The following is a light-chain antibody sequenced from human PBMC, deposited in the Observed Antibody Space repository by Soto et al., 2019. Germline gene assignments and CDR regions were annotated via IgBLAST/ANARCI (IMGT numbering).Light chain of an antibody. V-gene: IGLV2-14*01. Sequence: QSVLTQPASVSGSPGHSITISCTGTSSDVGHYNYVSWYQQHPGKVPKLMIFEVSHRPSGVSNRFSGSKSGNTASLTISGLQPEDEADYYCSSYTTRSTVWAFGGGTKLTVL. CDR2: EVS. J-gene: IGLJ3*02. CDR3: SSYTTRSTVWA. CDR1: SSDVGHYNY.